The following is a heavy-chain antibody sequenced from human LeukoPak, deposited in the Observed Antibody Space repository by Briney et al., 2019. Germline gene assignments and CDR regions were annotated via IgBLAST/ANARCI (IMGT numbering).Heavy chain of an antibody. CDR1: GGSINSYY. CDR3: AKSNAYGLVDI. D-gene: IGHD3-16*01. Sequence: SETLSLTCTVSGGSINSYYLNWIRQPPGKGLEWIGYIYYGGSTNYNPSLKSRVTISLDTSRNQFSLKLNSVTAADTAVYYCAKSNAYGLVDIWGQGTMVTVSS. J-gene: IGHJ3*02. V-gene: IGHV4-59*12. CDR2: IYYGGST.